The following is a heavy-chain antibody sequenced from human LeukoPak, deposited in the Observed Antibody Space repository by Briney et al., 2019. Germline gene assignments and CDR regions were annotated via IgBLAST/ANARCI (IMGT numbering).Heavy chain of an antibody. CDR2: MNPNSGNT. Sequence: ASVKVSCKASGYTFISYDINWVRQATGQGLEWMGWMNPNSGNTGYTQKFQGRVTMTRNTSISTAYMELSSLRSEDTAVFYCARVGAPYSGSYYDSWGQGTLVTVSS. CDR1: GYTFISYD. CDR3: ARVGAPYSGSYYDS. J-gene: IGHJ4*02. D-gene: IGHD1-26*01. V-gene: IGHV1-8*02.